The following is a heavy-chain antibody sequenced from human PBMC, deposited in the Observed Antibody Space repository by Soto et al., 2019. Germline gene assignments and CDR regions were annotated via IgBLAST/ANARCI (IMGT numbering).Heavy chain of an antibody. D-gene: IGHD3-10*01. CDR2: IYSGGST. CDR3: ARDNPTTEGSYYNPPNY. CDR1: GFTVSSNY. Sequence: GGSLRLSCAASGFTVSSNYMSWVRQAPGKGLEWVSVIYSGGSTYYADSVKGRFTISRDNSKNTLYLQMNSLRAEDTAVYYCARDNPTTEGSYYNPPNYWGQGTLVTVSS. V-gene: IGHV3-66*01. J-gene: IGHJ4*02.